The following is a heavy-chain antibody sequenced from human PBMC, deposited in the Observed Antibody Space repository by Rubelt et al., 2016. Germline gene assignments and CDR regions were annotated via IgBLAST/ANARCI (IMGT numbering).Heavy chain of an antibody. V-gene: IGHV1-18*01. J-gene: IGHJ3*02. CDR1: GYTFTSYG. D-gene: IGHD6-19*01. CDR2: ISAYNGNT. CDR3: ARDRTWLVPGLDAFDI. Sequence: VQLVQSGAEVKKPGASVKVSCKASGYTFTSYGISWVRQAPGQGLEWMGWISAYNGNTNYAQKLQGTVTMTTDTSTGTAYMELRSLRSDDTAVYYCARDRTWLVPGLDAFDIWGQGTMVTVSS.